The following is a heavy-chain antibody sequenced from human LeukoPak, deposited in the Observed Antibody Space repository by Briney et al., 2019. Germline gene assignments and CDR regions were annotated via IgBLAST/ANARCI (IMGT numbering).Heavy chain of an antibody. CDR1: GGSISSYY. V-gene: IGHV4-59*08. J-gene: IGHJ4*02. CDR2: IYYSGST. Sequence: SETLSLTCIVSGGSISSYYWSWIRQPPGKGLEWFGYIYYSGSTNYNPSLKSRVTISVDTSKNQFSLKLSSVTAADTAVYYCASSRLPYYFDYWGQGTLVTVSS. CDR3: ASSRLPYYFDY. D-gene: IGHD5-12*01.